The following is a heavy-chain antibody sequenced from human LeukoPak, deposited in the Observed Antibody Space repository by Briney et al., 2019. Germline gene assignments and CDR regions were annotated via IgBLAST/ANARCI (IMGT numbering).Heavy chain of an antibody. V-gene: IGHV3-21*01. Sequence: GGSLRLSCAASGLTFSSYSMNWVRQAPGKGLEWVSSISSSSSYIYYADSVKGRFTISRDNAKNSLYLQMNSLRAEDTAVYYCARVRGGLPDYWGQGTLVTVSS. J-gene: IGHJ4*02. CDR2: ISSSSSYI. D-gene: IGHD2-15*01. CDR3: ARVRGGLPDY. CDR1: GLTFSSYS.